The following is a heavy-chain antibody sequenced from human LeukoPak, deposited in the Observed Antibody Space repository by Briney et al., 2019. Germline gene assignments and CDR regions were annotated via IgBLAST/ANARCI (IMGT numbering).Heavy chain of an antibody. Sequence: PGGSLRLSCAASGFTFSSYAMHWVRQPPGKGLEWVSAISWNSGSIGYADSVKGRFTISRDNAKNSLYLQMNSLRAEDTALYYCAKDGSGTYYNYFDYWGQGTLVTVSS. D-gene: IGHD3-10*01. CDR3: AKDGSGTYYNYFDY. CDR2: ISWNSGSI. V-gene: IGHV3-9*01. J-gene: IGHJ4*02. CDR1: GFTFSSYA.